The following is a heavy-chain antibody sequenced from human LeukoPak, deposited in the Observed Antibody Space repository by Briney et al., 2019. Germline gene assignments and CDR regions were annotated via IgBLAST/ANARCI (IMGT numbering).Heavy chain of an antibody. Sequence: PSETLSLTCTVSGDSISSYYWSWIRQPAGKGLEWIGRIYTSGTTHYNPSLKSRVTMSVDTSKNQFSLKLSSVTAADTALYYCARLSTVTTSFDYWGQGTLVTVSS. CDR2: IYTSGTT. CDR3: ARLSTVTTSFDY. D-gene: IGHD4-17*01. CDR1: GDSISSYY. V-gene: IGHV4-4*07. J-gene: IGHJ4*02.